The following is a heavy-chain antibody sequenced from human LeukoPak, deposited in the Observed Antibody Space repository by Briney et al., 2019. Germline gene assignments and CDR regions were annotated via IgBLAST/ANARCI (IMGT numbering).Heavy chain of an antibody. Sequence: PSETLSLTCTVSAYSISSGSYWGWIRQPPGKGLEWIGSIHHSGSTYYNPSLKSRVTISVDTSKNQLSLKLSSVTAADTAMYYCARAFGVVIYFDYWGQGTLVTVSS. V-gene: IGHV4-38-2*02. CDR1: AYSISSGSY. CDR2: IHHSGST. CDR3: ARAFGVVIYFDY. D-gene: IGHD3-3*01. J-gene: IGHJ4*02.